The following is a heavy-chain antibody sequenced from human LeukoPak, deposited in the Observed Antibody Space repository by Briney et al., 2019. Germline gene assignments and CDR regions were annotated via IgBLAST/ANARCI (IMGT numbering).Heavy chain of an antibody. CDR1: GFTFSSYA. Sequence: GGSLRLSCAASGFTFSSYAMYWVRQAPGKGLEWVAVISYDGRNKNYADSVKGRFTLSRDNSKNSLYLQMNSLRAEDTAVYYCARAAVTTEAYYYYYMDVWGKGTTVTISS. CDR2: ISYDGRNK. V-gene: IGHV3-30*04. CDR3: ARAAVTTEAYYYYYMDV. D-gene: IGHD4-17*01. J-gene: IGHJ6*03.